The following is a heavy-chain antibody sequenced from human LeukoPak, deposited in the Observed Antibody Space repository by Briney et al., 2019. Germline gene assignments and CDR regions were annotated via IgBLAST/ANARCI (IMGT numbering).Heavy chain of an antibody. D-gene: IGHD6-13*01. Sequence: PGGSLRLSCAASGFTFSSYGMHWVRQAPGKGLEWVAVIWYDGSNKYYADSVKGRFTISRDNSKNTLYLQMNSLRAEDTAVYYCARDPGYTGTALDYWGQGTLATVSS. CDR3: ARDPGYTGTALDY. V-gene: IGHV3-33*01. CDR2: IWYDGSNK. CDR1: GFTFSSYG. J-gene: IGHJ4*02.